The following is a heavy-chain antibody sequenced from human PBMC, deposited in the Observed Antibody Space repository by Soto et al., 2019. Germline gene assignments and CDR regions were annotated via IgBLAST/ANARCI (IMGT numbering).Heavy chain of an antibody. J-gene: IGHJ6*02. V-gene: IGHV4-34*01. CDR3: ARENDYSNYVLHYYYYYGMDV. CDR2: INHSGST. D-gene: IGHD4-4*01. CDR1: GGSFSGYY. Sequence: SETLSLTCAVYGGSFSGYYWIWIRQPPGKGLEWIGEINHSGSTNYNPSLKSRVTISVDTSKNQFSLKLSSVTAADTAVYYCARENDYSNYVLHYYYYYGMDVWGQGTTVTVSS.